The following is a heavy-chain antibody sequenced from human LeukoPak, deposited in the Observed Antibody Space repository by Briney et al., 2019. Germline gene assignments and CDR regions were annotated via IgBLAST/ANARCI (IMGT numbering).Heavy chain of an antibody. J-gene: IGHJ3*02. CDR1: GFTFDDYA. D-gene: IGHD1-26*01. CDR3: AKDRGYSGTLGEAFDI. CDR2: ISWNSGSI. V-gene: IGHV3-9*03. Sequence: GGSLRLSCAASGFTFDDYAMHWVRQAPGKGLEWVSGISWNSGSIGYADSVKGRFTISRDNAKNSLYLQMNSLRAEDMALYYCAKDRGYSGTLGEAFDIWGQGTMVTVSS.